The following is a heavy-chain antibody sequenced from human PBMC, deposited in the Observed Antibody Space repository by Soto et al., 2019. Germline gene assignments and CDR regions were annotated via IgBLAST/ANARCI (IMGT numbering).Heavy chain of an antibody. Sequence: GGSMRLSCAASGFTFSSYWMHWVRQAPGKGLVWVSRINSDGSSTSYADSVKGRFTISRDNAKNTLYLQMNSLRAEDTAVYYCARGSCSSTSCYRNYYYYGMDVWGQGTTVTVSS. CDR3: ARGSCSSTSCYRNYYYYGMDV. CDR1: GFTFSSYW. D-gene: IGHD2-2*02. V-gene: IGHV3-74*01. J-gene: IGHJ6*02. CDR2: INSDGSST.